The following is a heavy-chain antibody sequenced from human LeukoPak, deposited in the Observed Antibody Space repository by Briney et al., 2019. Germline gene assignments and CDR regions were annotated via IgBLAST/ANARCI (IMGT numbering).Heavy chain of an antibody. CDR1: NFSISSGYY. D-gene: IGHD3-3*01. J-gene: IGHJ4*02. CDR3: ATFYTIFDPFDN. Sequence: PSETLSLTCSVSNFSISSGYYWGWIRQPPGKGLEWIGGIHHSGSTYYNPSLKSRVTISVDTSKNQFSLKLTSVTAADTAIYYCATFYTIFDPFDNWGQGALVTVSS. CDR2: IHHSGST. V-gene: IGHV4-38-2*01.